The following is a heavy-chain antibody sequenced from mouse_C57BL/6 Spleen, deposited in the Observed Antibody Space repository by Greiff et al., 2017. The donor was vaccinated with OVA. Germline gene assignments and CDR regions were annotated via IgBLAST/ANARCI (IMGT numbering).Heavy chain of an antibody. D-gene: IGHD1-1*01. J-gene: IGHJ2*01. CDR2: ISDGGSYT. Sequence: EVKLVESGGGLVKPGGSLKLSCAASGFTFSSYAMSWVRQTPEKRLEWVATISDGGSYTYYPDNVKGRFTISRDNAKNNLYLQMSHLKSEDTAMYYCARDATVVATPYYFDYWGQGTTLTVSS. CDR3: ARDATVVATPYYFDY. CDR1: GFTFSSYA. V-gene: IGHV5-4*01.